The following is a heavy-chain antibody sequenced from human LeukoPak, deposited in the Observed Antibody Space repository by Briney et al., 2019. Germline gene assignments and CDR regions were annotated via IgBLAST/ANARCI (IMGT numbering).Heavy chain of an antibody. J-gene: IGHJ6*03. Sequence: GGSLRLSCAASGFTFSNAWMSWVRQAPGKGLEWVGRIKSKTDGGTTDYAAPVKGRLTISRDDSKNTLYLQMNSLKTEDTAVYYCTTCSSTSCRYYYYYMDVWGKGTTVTVSS. CDR1: GFTFSNAW. CDR3: TTCSSTSCRYYYYYMDV. V-gene: IGHV3-15*01. D-gene: IGHD2-2*01. CDR2: IKSKTDGGTT.